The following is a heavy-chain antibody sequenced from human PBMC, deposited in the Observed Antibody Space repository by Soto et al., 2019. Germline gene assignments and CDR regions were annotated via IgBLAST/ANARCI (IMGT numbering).Heavy chain of an antibody. J-gene: IGHJ6*02. D-gene: IGHD4-17*01. CDR3: ARGKGAVKTAYYYYGMDV. V-gene: IGHV1-2*04. CDR2: INPNSGGT. CDR1: GYTFTGYY. Sequence: ASVKVSCKASGYTFTGYYMHWVRQAPGQGIEWMGWINPNSGGTNYAQKFQGWVTMTRDTSISTAYMELSRLRSDDTAVYYCARGKGAVKTAYYYYGMDVWGQGTTVTVSS.